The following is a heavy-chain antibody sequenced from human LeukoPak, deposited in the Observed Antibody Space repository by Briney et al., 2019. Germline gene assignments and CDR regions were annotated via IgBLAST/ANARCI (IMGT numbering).Heavy chain of an antibody. CDR3: ARGKYSSSSYRLSWFDP. Sequence: SETLSLTCTVSGGSISSYYWSWIRQPAGKGLEWIGRIYTSGSTNYNPSLKSRVTMSVDTSKNQFSLKLSSVTAADTAVYYCARGKYSSSSYRLSWFDPWGQGTVVTVSS. D-gene: IGHD6-6*01. J-gene: IGHJ5*02. CDR1: GGSISSYY. CDR2: IYTSGST. V-gene: IGHV4-4*07.